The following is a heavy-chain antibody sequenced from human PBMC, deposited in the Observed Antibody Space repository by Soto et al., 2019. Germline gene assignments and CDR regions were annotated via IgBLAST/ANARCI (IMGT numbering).Heavy chain of an antibody. V-gene: IGHV3-48*02. CDR2: ISSSSSTI. J-gene: IGHJ4*02. D-gene: IGHD3-9*01. Sequence: GGSLRLSCAASGFTFSSYSMNWVRQAPGKGLEWVSYISSSSSTIYYADSVKGRFTISRDNAKNSLYLQMNSLRDEDTAVYYCARDLGADFDWLLGNYFDYWGQGTLVTVSS. CDR3: ARDLGADFDWLLGNYFDY. CDR1: GFTFSSYS.